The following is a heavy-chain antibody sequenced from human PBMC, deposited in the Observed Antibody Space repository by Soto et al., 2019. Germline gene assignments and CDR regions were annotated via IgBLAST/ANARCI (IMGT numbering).Heavy chain of an antibody. J-gene: IGHJ4*02. CDR3: ARESMVPIDY. CDR1: GFTFSSYS. Sequence: EVQLVESGGGLVKPGGSLRLSCAASGFTFSSYSMNWVRQAPGKGLEWVSSISSSSSYIYYADSVKGRFTISRDNAKNSRYRQMNSLRAEDTAVYYCARESMVPIDYWGQGTLVTVSS. V-gene: IGHV3-21*01. D-gene: IGHD3-10*01. CDR2: ISSSSSYI.